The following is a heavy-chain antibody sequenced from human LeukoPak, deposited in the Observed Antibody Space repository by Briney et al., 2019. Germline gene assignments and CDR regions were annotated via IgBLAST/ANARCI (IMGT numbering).Heavy chain of an antibody. CDR2: INGGGYNT. J-gene: IGHJ4*02. CDR3: ARASGIYGSGWYFDY. V-gene: IGHV3-23*01. Sequence: GGSLRLSCAASGFTFNNYVMSWVRQAPGKGLEWVSTINGGGYNTYYADSVKGRFTISRDNSKNTLSPQVNTLRAEDTAVYYCARASGIYGSGWYFDYWGQGTLVTVSS. CDR1: GFTFNNYV. D-gene: IGHD6-19*01.